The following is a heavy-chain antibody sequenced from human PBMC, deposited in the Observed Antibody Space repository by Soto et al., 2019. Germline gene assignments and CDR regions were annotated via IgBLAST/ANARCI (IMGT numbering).Heavy chain of an antibody. V-gene: IGHV1-69*13. J-gene: IGHJ6*02. CDR3: ARDPYGSGSYGYYYYGMDV. CDR1: GGTFSSYA. Sequence: SVKVSCKASGGTFSSYAISWVRQAPGQGLEWMGGIIPIFGTANYAQKFQGRVTITADESTSTAYMELSSLRSEDTAVYYCARDPYGSGSYGYYYYGMDVWGQGTTVTVSS. CDR2: IIPIFGTA. D-gene: IGHD3-10*01.